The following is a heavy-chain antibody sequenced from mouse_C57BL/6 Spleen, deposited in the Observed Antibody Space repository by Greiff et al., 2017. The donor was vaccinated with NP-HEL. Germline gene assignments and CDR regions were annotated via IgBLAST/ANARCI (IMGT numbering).Heavy chain of an antibody. V-gene: IGHV1-15*01. CDR2: IDPETGGT. J-gene: IGHJ3*01. Sequence: QVQLQQSGAELVRPGASVTLSCKASGYTFTDYEMHWVKQTPVHGLEWIGAIDPETGGTAYNQKFKGKAILTADKSSSTAYMERRSLTSEDSAVYYCTLYYGSSWFAYWGQGTLVTVSA. CDR1: GYTFTDYE. D-gene: IGHD1-1*01. CDR3: TLYYGSSWFAY.